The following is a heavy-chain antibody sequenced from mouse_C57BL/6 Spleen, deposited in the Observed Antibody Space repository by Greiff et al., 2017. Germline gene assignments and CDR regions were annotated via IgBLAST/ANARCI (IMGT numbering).Heavy chain of an antibody. CDR2: IWSGGST. CDR1: GFSLTSYG. V-gene: IGHV2-2*01. CDR3: ARIYDGYYGFAY. D-gene: IGHD2-3*01. Sequence: QVQLQQSGPGLVQPSQSLSITCTVSGFSLTSYGVHWVRQSPGKGLEWLGVIWSGGSTDYNAAFISRLSISKDNSKSQVFFKMNRLQADDTAIYYCARIYDGYYGFAYWGQGTLVTVSA. J-gene: IGHJ3*01.